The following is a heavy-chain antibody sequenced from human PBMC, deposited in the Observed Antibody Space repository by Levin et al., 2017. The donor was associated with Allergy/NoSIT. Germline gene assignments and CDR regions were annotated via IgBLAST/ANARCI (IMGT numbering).Heavy chain of an antibody. D-gene: IGHD3-3*01. CDR2: ISGSGGST. CDR1: GFTFSSYA. CDR3: AKSGSIRFLEWLLRFDY. Sequence: GESLKISCAASGFTFSSYAMSWVRQAPGKGLEWVSAISGSGGSTYYADSVKGRFTISRDNSKNTLYLQMNSLRAEDTAVYYCAKSGSIRFLEWLLRFDYWGQGTLVTVSS. J-gene: IGHJ4*02. V-gene: IGHV3-23*01.